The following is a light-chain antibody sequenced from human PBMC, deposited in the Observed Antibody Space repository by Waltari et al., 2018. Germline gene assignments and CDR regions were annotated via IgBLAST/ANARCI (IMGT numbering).Light chain of an antibody. CDR2: RTN. V-gene: IGLV1-47*01. Sequence: QSELTQPPSASATPGQSVTISCSGGTSNVGTTYVNWYQQLPGTAPRLLIYRTNVRASGIPARFSGSKSGTSASLAVTGLRPGDEGDYYCASWDFSLNVWVFGGGTKLTVL. J-gene: IGLJ3*02. CDR3: ASWDFSLNVWV. CDR1: TSNVGTTY.